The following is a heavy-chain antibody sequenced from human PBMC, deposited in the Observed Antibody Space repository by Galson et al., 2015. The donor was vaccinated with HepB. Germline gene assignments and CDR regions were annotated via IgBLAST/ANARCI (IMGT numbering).Heavy chain of an antibody. D-gene: IGHD3-10*01. CDR3: ARDEALVRFGELFDY. CDR1: GFTFSSYG. Sequence: SLRLSCAASGFTFSSYGMHWVRQAPGKGLEWVAVIWYDGSNKYYADSVKGRFTISRDNSKNTLYLQMNSLRAEDTAVYYCARDEALVRFGELFDYWGQGTLVTVSS. V-gene: IGHV3-33*01. CDR2: IWYDGSNK. J-gene: IGHJ4*02.